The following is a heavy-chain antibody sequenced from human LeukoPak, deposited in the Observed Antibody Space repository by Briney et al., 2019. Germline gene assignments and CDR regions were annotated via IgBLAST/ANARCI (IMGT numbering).Heavy chain of an antibody. D-gene: IGHD3-3*01. J-gene: IGHJ4*02. CDR1: GFTFSSYA. Sequence: GGSLRLSCAASGFTFSSYAMSWVRQAPGKGLEWVSAISGSGGSTYYADSVKGRFTISRDISKNTLYLQMNSLRAEDTAVYYCAKDRPKHYYDFWSGTQDYWGQGTLVTVSS. CDR3: AKDRPKHYYDFWSGTQDY. CDR2: ISGSGGST. V-gene: IGHV3-23*01.